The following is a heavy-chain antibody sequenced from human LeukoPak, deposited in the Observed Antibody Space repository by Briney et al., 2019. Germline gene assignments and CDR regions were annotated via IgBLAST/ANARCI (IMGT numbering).Heavy chain of an antibody. Sequence: ASVKVSCKASGYTFTAYYMHWVRQAPGQGLEWMGRINPNSGGTNYAQKFQGRVTMTRDTSISTAYMELSGLRSDDTAVYYCARDLQTYFDYWGQGTLVTVSS. J-gene: IGHJ4*02. CDR1: GYTFTAYY. CDR2: INPNSGGT. V-gene: IGHV1-2*06. CDR3: ARDLQTYFDY.